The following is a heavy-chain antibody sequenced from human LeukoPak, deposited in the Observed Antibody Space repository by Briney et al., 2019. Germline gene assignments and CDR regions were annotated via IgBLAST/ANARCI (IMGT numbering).Heavy chain of an antibody. V-gene: IGHV4-4*02. CDR2: IYHSGST. CDR3: ASFYSGSYSYFDY. Sequence: PSGTLSLTCAVSGGSISSSNWWSWVRQPPGKGLEWIGEIYHSGSTNYNPSLKSRVTISVDKSKNQFSLKLSSVTAADTAVYYCASFYSGSYSYFDYWGQGTLVPVSS. J-gene: IGHJ4*02. D-gene: IGHD1-26*01. CDR1: GGSISSSNW.